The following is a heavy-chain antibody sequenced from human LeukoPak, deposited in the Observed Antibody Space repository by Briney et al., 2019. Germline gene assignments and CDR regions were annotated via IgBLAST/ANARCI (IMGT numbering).Heavy chain of an antibody. CDR1: GDIVSSNSTA. CDR2: TYERSKLYN. Sequence: SQTLSLTCALSGDIVSSNSTAWNWIRQSPARGLEWLGRTYERSKLYNDYAVSVKGRIAINPDTSKNQFSLQLNSVTPEDTAVYYCARAKGRSPLFDYWGQGTLVTVSS. J-gene: IGHJ4*02. V-gene: IGHV6-1*01. CDR3: ARAKGRSPLFDY. D-gene: IGHD6-13*01.